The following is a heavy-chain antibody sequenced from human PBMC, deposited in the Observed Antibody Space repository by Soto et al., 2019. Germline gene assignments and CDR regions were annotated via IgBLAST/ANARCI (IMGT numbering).Heavy chain of an antibody. CDR1: GYSFTSYG. D-gene: IGHD2-2*01. Sequence: QVQLVQSAAEVKKPGASVKVSCKASGYSFTSYGISWVRRAPGQGLEWMGWVSPYNGHTQFAQRLQGRVTMTTDTSKKTAYMELRNLRSDDTAHYYCARDLTIVPATHPRLENYGMDVWGQGPTVIVSS. J-gene: IGHJ6*02. CDR2: VSPYNGHT. V-gene: IGHV1-18*01. CDR3: ARDLTIVPATHPRLENYGMDV.